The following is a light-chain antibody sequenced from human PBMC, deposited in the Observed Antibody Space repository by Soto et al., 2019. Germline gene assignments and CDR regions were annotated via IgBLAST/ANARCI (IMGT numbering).Light chain of an antibody. CDR3: QQYNTYSTT. CDR2: RSS. Sequence: DIQMTQSPSTLSASVGYSVSITCRASQNVNGWLAWYQQKPGKAPKLLLYRSSTLEGGVPSRFTGSGSGTEFTLTISSLQPDDFATYYCQQYNTYSTTFGQGTKVDIK. J-gene: IGKJ1*01. CDR1: QNVNGW. V-gene: IGKV1-5*03.